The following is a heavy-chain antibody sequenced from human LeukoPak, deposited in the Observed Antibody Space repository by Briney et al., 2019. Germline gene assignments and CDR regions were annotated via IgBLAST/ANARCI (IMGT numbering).Heavy chain of an antibody. CDR2: IDSDGSGT. J-gene: IGHJ4*02. CDR1: GLTLSGYW. V-gene: IGHV3-74*01. CDR3: STVEHF. D-gene: IGHD3-3*02. Sequence: PGGSLRLSCSASGLTLSGYWMHWVRQIPGKGLVWVSRIDSDGSGTSSADSVKGRFTISRDDVKNMLYLQMNSLRVEDTGLYYCSTVEHFWGQGTLVTVSS.